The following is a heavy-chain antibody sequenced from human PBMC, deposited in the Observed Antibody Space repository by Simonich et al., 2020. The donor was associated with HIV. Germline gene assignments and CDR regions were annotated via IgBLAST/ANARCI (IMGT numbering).Heavy chain of an antibody. D-gene: IGHD2-2*01. CDR2: IKHSGST. V-gene: IGHV4-34*01. Sequence: QVQLQQWGAGLLKPSETLSLTCAVYGGSFSGYYWSWIRQPPGKGLEWNGTIKHSGSTNYNPSLKSRVTISVDTSKNQFSLKLSSVTAADTAVYYCARGFYQRLYYFDYWGQGTLVTVSS. J-gene: IGHJ4*02. CDR1: GGSFSGYY. CDR3: ARGFYQRLYYFDY.